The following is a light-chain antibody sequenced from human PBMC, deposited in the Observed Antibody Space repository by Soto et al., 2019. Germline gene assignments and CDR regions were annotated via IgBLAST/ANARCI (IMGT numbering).Light chain of an antibody. CDR2: GNT. V-gene: IGLV1-40*01. Sequence: QSVLTQPPSVSGAPGQRVTISCTGSSSNIGAGYDVHWYQQLPGAAPRLLIYGNTNRPSGVPDRFSGSRSGSSASLAITGLQTEDEADYSCQSNDSSLRVFGTGTKPPV. J-gene: IGLJ1*01. CDR1: SSNIGAGYD. CDR3: QSNDSSLRV.